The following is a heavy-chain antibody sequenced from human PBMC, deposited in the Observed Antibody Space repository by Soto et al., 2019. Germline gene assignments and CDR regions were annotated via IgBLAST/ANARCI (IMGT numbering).Heavy chain of an antibody. V-gene: IGHV1-18*04. J-gene: IGHJ5*02. Sequence: QVQLVQSGAEVKKPGASVKVSCKASGYTFTRYGISWVRQAPGQGLEWMGWISAYNGNTNYAQKLQGRVTMTTDTSTTTAYMELRSLRSDDTAVYYCARVGSFCSGGSCYSPRFDPWGQGTLVTVSS. CDR3: ARVGSFCSGGSCYSPRFDP. D-gene: IGHD2-15*01. CDR2: ISAYNGNT. CDR1: GYTFTRYG.